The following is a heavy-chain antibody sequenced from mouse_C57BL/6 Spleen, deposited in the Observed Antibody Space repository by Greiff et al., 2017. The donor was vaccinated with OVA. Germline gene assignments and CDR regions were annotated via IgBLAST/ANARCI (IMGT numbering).Heavy chain of an antibody. CDR1: GFSLTSYG. CDR2: IWRGGST. CDR3: AKNPGSSYSAWFAY. Sequence: VQLQQSGPGLVQPSQSLSITCTVSGFSLTSYGVHWVRQSPGKGLEWLGVIWRGGSTDYNAAFMSRLSITKDNSKSQVFFKMNSLQADDTAIYYCAKNPGSSYSAWFAYWGQGTLVTVSA. V-gene: IGHV2-5*01. J-gene: IGHJ3*01. D-gene: IGHD1-1*01.